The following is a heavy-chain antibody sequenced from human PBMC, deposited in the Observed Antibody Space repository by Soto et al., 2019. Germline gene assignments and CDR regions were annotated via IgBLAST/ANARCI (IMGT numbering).Heavy chain of an antibody. J-gene: IGHJ6*02. Sequence: PGGSLRLSCAASGFTFSSYAMSWVRQAPGKGLEWVSAISGSGGSTYYADSVKGRFTISRDNAKNTLYLQMNSLRAEDTAVYYCAREGDNYYGMDVWGQGTTVTVSS. CDR1: GFTFSSYA. V-gene: IGHV3-23*01. D-gene: IGHD2-21*01. CDR2: ISGSGGST. CDR3: AREGDNYYGMDV.